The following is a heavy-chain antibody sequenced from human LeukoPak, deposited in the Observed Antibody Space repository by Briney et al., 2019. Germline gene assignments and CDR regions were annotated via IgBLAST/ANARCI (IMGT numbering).Heavy chain of an antibody. D-gene: IGHD4-17*01. CDR3: AKEDTLTTVYFDY. J-gene: IGHJ4*02. CDR1: GFTFSSYG. CDR2: IRYDGSNK. V-gene: IGHV3-30*02. Sequence: GGSLRLSCAASGFTFSSYGMHWVRQAPGKGLEWVAFIRYDGSNKYYADSVKGRFTISRDNSKNTLYLQMNSLRAEDTAVYYCAKEDTLTTVYFDYWGQGTPVTVSS.